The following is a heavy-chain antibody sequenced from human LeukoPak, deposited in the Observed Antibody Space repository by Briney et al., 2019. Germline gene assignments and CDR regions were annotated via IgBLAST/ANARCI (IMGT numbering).Heavy chain of an antibody. CDR2: INHSGST. V-gene: IGHV4-34*01. D-gene: IGHD6-19*01. CDR3: ARDMYAVAE. CDR1: GGSFSGYY. Sequence: KPSETLSLTCAVYGGSFSGYYWSWIRQPPGKGLEWIGEINHSGSTNYNPSLKSRVTISVDTSKNQFSLKLSSVTAADTADYYCARDMYAVAEWGQGTMVTVSS. J-gene: IGHJ3*01.